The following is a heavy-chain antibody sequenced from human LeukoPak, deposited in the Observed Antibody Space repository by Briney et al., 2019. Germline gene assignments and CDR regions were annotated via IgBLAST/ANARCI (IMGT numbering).Heavy chain of an antibody. D-gene: IGHD2-8*01. Sequence: ASVKVSCKASGYTFTGYYMHWVRQAPGQGLEWMGWINPNSGGTNYAQKFQGRVTMTRDTSISTAYMELSRLRSDDTAVYYCASSLHCTNGVCRGVYYYYYMDVWGKGTPVTVSS. CDR2: INPNSGGT. J-gene: IGHJ6*03. CDR1: GYTFTGYY. CDR3: ASSLHCTNGVCRGVYYYYYMDV. V-gene: IGHV1-2*02.